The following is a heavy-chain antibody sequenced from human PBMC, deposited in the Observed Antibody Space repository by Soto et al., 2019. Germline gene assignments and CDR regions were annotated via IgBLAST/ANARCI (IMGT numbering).Heavy chain of an antibody. J-gene: IGHJ4*02. CDR3: AREGIRHYKPRESLDY. CDR1: GFTFSSYA. Sequence: RGSLRLSCAASGFTFSSYAMHWVRQAPGKGLEWVAVISYDGSNKYYADSVKGRFTLSRDNSKKTLYLQMNSLRAEDTTVYYCAREGIRHYKPRESLDYWGQGTMVTVSS. D-gene: IGHD4-4*01. V-gene: IGHV3-30-3*01. CDR2: ISYDGSNK.